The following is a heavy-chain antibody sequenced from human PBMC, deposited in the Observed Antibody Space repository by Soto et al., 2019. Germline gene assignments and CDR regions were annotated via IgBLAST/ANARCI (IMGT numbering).Heavy chain of an antibody. CDR1: GYTFSSYW. D-gene: IGHD6-6*01. Sequence: GGSLRLSCAASGYTFSSYWMSWVRQAPGKGLEWVANIKQDGSEKYYVDSVKGRFTISRDNAKNSLYLQMNSLRAEDTAVYYCAREGYSSSSYVPYGMDVWGQGTTVTVSS. J-gene: IGHJ6*02. V-gene: IGHV3-7*01. CDR3: AREGYSSSSYVPYGMDV. CDR2: IKQDGSEK.